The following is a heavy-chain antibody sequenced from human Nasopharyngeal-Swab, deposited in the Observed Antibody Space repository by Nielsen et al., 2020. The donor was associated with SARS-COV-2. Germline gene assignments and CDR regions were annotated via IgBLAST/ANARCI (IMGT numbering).Heavy chain of an antibody. V-gene: IGHV3-23*01. CDR2: ISGSGGST. CDR3: AKDNYCYYGMDV. J-gene: IGHJ6*02. Sequence: GESLKISCAASGFTFSSYAMSWVRQAPGKGLEWVSAISGSGGSTYYADSVKGRFTISRDNSKNTLYLQMNSLRAEDTAVYYCAKDNYCYYGMDVWGQGTTVTVSS. CDR1: GFTFSSYA.